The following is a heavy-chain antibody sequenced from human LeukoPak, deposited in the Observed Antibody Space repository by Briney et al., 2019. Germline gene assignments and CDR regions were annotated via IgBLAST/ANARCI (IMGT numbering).Heavy chain of an antibody. CDR3: ARVLYSTGWYGDHY. CDR1: GFAFGSEA. Sequence: GGSLRLSCAVSGFAFGSEAMSWVRQSPARGLEWVASISPGGGTTYYADYVKGRFTISRDNSNNSLFVQMNSLRAEDTAVYYCARVLYSTGWYGDHYWGQGTLVTVSS. D-gene: IGHD6-19*01. CDR2: ISPGGGTT. V-gene: IGHV3-23*01. J-gene: IGHJ4*02.